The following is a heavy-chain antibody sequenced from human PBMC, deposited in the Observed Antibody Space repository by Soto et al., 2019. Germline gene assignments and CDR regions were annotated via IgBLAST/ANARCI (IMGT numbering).Heavy chain of an antibody. CDR2: INAGNGNT. CDR1: GYTFTNYA. J-gene: IGHJ4*02. Sequence: ASVKVSCKASGYTFTNYAMHLVRQAPGQRLEWMGWINAGNGNTKYSQKFQGRVTITRDTSAGAAYMELSSLSSEDTAVYYCARAVAVPADFDYWGQGTLVTVSS. V-gene: IGHV1-3*01. D-gene: IGHD6-19*01. CDR3: ARAVAVPADFDY.